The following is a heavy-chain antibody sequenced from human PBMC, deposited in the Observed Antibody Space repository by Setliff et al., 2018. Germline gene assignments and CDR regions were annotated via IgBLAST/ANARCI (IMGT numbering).Heavy chain of an antibody. CDR3: ARTRGLDV. V-gene: IGHV4-59*11. J-gene: IGHJ6*02. CDR2: IYYSGST. CDR1: GGSISSHY. Sequence: ETLSLTCTVSGGSISSHYWSWIRQPPGKGLEWIGSIYYSGSTNYNPSLKSRVTISVDTSKNQFSLKLSSVTAADTAVYYCARTRGLDVWGQGTTVTVSS.